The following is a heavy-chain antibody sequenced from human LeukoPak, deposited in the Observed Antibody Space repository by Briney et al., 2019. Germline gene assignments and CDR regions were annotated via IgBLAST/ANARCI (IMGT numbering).Heavy chain of an antibody. CDR1: GYTFTSYY. CDR3: AKVSSSWYYFDS. J-gene: IGHJ4*02. D-gene: IGHD6-13*01. CDR2: INPSGGST. Sequence: ASAKVSCKASGYTFTSYYMHWVRQAPGQGLEWMGIINPSGGSTSYAQKFQGRVTMTRDTSTSTVYMELSSLRSEDTAVYYCAKVSSSWYYFDSWGQGTLVTVSS. V-gene: IGHV1-46*01.